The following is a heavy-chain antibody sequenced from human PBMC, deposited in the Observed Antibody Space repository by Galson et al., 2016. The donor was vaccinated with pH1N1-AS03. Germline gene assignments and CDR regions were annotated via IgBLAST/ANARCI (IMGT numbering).Heavy chain of an antibody. CDR1: GFNLGTYW. V-gene: IGHV3-7*03. J-gene: IGHJ6*02. D-gene: IGHD3-9*01. CDR3: AKPDLRYYDISTTYYRENPYYYYAMDV. CDR2: IRKDGSEK. Sequence: SLRLSCAASGFNLGTYWMTWVRQVPGKGLEWLANIRKDGSEKSYVDSVRGRFSISRDNAKNSLYLQMNSLRTEDTALYYCAKPDLRYYDISTTYYRENPYYYYAMDVWGQGTTVTVSS.